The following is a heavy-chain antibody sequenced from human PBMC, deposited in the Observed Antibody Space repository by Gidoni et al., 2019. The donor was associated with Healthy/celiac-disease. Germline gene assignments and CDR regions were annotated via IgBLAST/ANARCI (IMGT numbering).Heavy chain of an antibody. D-gene: IGHD2-2*01. CDR2: IYTSGST. J-gene: IGHJ5*02. Sequence: QVQLQESGPGQVKPSQTLSLTCTVSGGSISSGSYYWSWIRQPAGKGLEWIGRIYTSGSTNYNPSLKSRVTISVDTSKNQFSLKLSSVTAADTAVYYCARVPGYRSRSSGFDPWGQGTLVTVSS. CDR1: GGSISSGSYY. V-gene: IGHV4-61*02. CDR3: ARVPGYRSRSSGFDP.